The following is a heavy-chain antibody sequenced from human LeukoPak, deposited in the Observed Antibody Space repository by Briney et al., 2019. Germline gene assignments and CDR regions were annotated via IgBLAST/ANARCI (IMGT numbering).Heavy chain of an antibody. D-gene: IGHD3-10*01. J-gene: IGHJ6*03. CDR1: GGSITTTSYF. CDR2: IYYSGTT. CDR3: ARPAKTYYYGSGSKNYMDV. Sequence: SETLSLTCTVSGGSITTTSYFWAWIRQPPGGGLEWIASIYYSGTTYYNSSLKSRVTISVDMSKNQFSLKLSSVTAADTAVYYCARPAKTYYYGSGSKNYMDVWGKGTTVTISS. V-gene: IGHV4-39*07.